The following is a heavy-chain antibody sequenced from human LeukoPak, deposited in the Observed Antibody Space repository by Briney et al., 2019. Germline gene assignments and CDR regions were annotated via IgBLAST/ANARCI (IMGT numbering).Heavy chain of an antibody. J-gene: IGHJ4*02. CDR2: ISYDGSNK. CDR3: AKVWTYYYGSGSPVDY. V-gene: IGHV3-30*18. Sequence: GGSLRLSCAASGFTFSSYGMHWVRQAPGKGLEWVAVISYDGSNKYYADSVKGRFTISRDNSKNTLYLQMNCLRAEDTAVYYCAKVWTYYYGSGSPVDYWGQGTLVTVSS. D-gene: IGHD3-10*01. CDR1: GFTFSSYG.